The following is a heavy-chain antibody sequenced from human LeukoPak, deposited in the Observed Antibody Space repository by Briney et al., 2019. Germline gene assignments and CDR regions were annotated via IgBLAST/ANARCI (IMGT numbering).Heavy chain of an antibody. Sequence: GASVKVSCKASGGTFSSYSISWVRQAPGQGLEWMGRINPYLGIANYAQRFQDRVTITADRSTSTAYMELSSLTSEDTAVYYCASGTTIVPTDYWGQGTPVTVSS. CDR3: ASGTTIVPTDY. CDR1: GGTFSSYS. D-gene: IGHD1-1*01. J-gene: IGHJ4*02. V-gene: IGHV1-69*02. CDR2: INPYLGIA.